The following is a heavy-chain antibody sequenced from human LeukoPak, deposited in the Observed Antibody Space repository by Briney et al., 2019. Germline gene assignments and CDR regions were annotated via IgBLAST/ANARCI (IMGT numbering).Heavy chain of an antibody. Sequence: GGSLRLSCAASGFTFSSYAMSWVRQAPEKGLEWVSAISGSGGYTYYADSVKGRFTISRDNSKNTLYLQMNSLRAEDTAVYYCAKAIYSSSRMDVWGQGTTVTVSS. V-gene: IGHV3-23*01. D-gene: IGHD6-13*01. CDR1: GFTFSSYA. CDR3: AKAIYSSSRMDV. CDR2: ISGSGGYT. J-gene: IGHJ6*02.